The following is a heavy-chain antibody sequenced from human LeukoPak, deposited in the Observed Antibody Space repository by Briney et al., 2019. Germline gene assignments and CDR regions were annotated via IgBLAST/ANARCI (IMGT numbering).Heavy chain of an antibody. J-gene: IGHJ3*02. D-gene: IGHD3-22*01. V-gene: IGHV4-38-2*02. Sequence: SETLSLTCTVSGDSISSGNYWGWIRQPPGKGLEWIGSIFHTGSTYFNLSLKSRVTMSVDTSKNQFSLKLSSVTAADTAVYYCARQYYYDTSAFDMWGQGTMVTVSS. CDR3: ARQYYYDTSAFDM. CDR2: IFHTGST. CDR1: GDSISSGNY.